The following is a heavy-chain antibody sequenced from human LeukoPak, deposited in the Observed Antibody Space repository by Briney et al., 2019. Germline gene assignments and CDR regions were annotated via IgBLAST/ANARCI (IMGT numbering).Heavy chain of an antibody. V-gene: IGHV3-7*01. Sequence: PGGSLRLPCAASGFTFSTYRMRWLRQAPGKGLVWVANIKQDGSEKYYVDSVKGRFTISRDNDKNSLYLQMNSLRAEDTAVYYCAREGWGVVVVMISGYMDVGGKGTTVTVSS. J-gene: IGHJ6*03. D-gene: IGHD3-22*01. CDR1: GFTFSTYR. CDR3: AREGWGVVVVMISGYMDV. CDR2: IKQDGSEK.